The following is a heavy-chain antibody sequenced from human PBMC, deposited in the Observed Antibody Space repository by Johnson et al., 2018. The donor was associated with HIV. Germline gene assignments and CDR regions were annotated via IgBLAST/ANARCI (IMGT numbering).Heavy chain of an antibody. V-gene: IGHV3-30*04. CDR2: ISFDGSNK. CDR1: GLTFNNYP. Sequence: QVQLVESGGGVVQPGRSLRLSCSVSGLTFNNYPMHWVRQAPGKGLEWVAVISFDGSNKYYADAVKGRFTISRDNSKKTLYLQMNSLRAEDTAVYYCASPLEAAAGPMDAFDIWGHGTMVTVSS. J-gene: IGHJ3*02. D-gene: IGHD6-13*01. CDR3: ASPLEAAAGPMDAFDI.